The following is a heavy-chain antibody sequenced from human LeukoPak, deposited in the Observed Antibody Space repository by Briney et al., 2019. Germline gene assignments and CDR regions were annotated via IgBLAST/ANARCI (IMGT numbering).Heavy chain of an antibody. J-gene: IGHJ4*02. CDR2: ISASGGST. Sequence: GGSLRLSCAAPGFTFNSNGMSWVRQAPGKGLEWVSVISASGGSTYYADSVKGRFTISRDNSKNTLYLQINSLGVEDTALYYCTKFSLRGTYSFDHWGQGTLVTVSS. CDR1: GFTFNSNG. CDR3: TKFSLRGTYSFDH. D-gene: IGHD1-26*01. V-gene: IGHV3-23*01.